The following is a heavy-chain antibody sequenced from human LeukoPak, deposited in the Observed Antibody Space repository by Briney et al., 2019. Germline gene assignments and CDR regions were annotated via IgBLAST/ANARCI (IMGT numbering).Heavy chain of an antibody. V-gene: IGHV3-11*06. CDR3: ARSRYYGSGIVDV. J-gene: IGHJ6*02. D-gene: IGHD3-10*01. Sequence: PGGSLRLSCAASGFTFSDYYMSWIRQAPGKGLEWVSYISSSSSYTSYADSVKGRFTISRDNAKNSLYLQMNSLRAEDTAVYYCARSRYYGSGIVDVWGQGTTVTVSS. CDR2: ISSSSSYT. CDR1: GFTFSDYY.